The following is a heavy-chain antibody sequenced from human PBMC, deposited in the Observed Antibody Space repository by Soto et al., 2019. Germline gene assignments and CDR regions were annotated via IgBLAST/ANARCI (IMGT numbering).Heavy chain of an antibody. CDR2: IWYDGSNK. D-gene: IGHD1-1*01. V-gene: IGHV3-33*01. Sequence: GGSLRLSCAASGFTFSSYGMHWVRQAPGKGLEWVAVIWYDGSNKYYADSVKGRFTISRDNSKNTLYLQMNSLRAEDTAVYYCARDSGTGTTQYYFDYWGQGTLVTVSS. J-gene: IGHJ4*02. CDR3: ARDSGTGTTQYYFDY. CDR1: GFTFSSYG.